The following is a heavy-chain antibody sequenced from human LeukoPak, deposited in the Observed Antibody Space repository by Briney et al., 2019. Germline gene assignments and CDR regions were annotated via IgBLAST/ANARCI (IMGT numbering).Heavy chain of an antibody. CDR3: ARDTAGSCYSPFDY. D-gene: IGHD2-15*01. V-gene: IGHV3-7*01. Sequence: PGGSLRLSCAASGFTFSSYAMSWVRQAPGKGLEWVANIKQDGSEKYYVDSVKGRFTISRDNAKNSLYLQMNSLRAEDTAVYYCARDTAGSCYSPFDYWGQGTLVTVSS. CDR1: GFTFSSYA. CDR2: IKQDGSEK. J-gene: IGHJ4*02.